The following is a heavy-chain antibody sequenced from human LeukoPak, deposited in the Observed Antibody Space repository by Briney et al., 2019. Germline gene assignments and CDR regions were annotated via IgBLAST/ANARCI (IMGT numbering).Heavy chain of an antibody. CDR2: ISHTGSA. V-gene: IGHV4-34*01. Sequence: PSETLSLTCAVYGGSFNDYYWTWIRQPPGKGLEWIGEISHTGSANYNPSLKSRVTMSVDTSKNQFSLKLSSVTAADTAVYYCARAEWPHERVVVPAAKAEHAFDIWGQGTMVTVSS. CDR1: GGSFNDYY. CDR3: ARAEWPHERVVVPAAKAEHAFDI. J-gene: IGHJ3*02. D-gene: IGHD2-2*01.